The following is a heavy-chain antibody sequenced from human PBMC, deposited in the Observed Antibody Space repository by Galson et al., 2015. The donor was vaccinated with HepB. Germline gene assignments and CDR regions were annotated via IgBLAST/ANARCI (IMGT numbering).Heavy chain of an antibody. J-gene: IGHJ5*02. CDR2: ISAYNGIT. V-gene: IGHV1-18*04. D-gene: IGHD3-22*01. CDR1: GYSFTFYG. CDR3: ARRWGYDSSSSNKWFDP. Sequence: SVKVSCKASGYSFTFYGISWVRQAPGQGLEWMGWISAYNGITDYAQTFQGRVTMTTDTSKSSAHMELRSLRSDDTAVYYCARRWGYDSSSSNKWFDPWGQGTLVTVSS.